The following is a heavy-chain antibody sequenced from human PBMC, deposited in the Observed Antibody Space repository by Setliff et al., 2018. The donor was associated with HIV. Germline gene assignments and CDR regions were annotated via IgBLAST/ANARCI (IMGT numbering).Heavy chain of an antibody. CDR2: IYHSGTT. D-gene: IGHD6-19*01. Sequence: SETLSLTCTVSGYSISSVSYWGWIRQPPGKGLEWIGSIYHSGTTYYNPSLKSRVTISVDRSKNQFSLKLSSVTAADTAVYYCARFYSAEQWLALDYWGQGTLVTVSS. CDR3: ARFYSAEQWLALDY. V-gene: IGHV4-38-2*02. CDR1: GYSISSVSY. J-gene: IGHJ4*02.